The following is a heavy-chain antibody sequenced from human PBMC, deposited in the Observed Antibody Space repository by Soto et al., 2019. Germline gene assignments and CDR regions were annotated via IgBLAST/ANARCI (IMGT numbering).Heavy chain of an antibody. J-gene: IGHJ5*02. Sequence: QLQLQESGPGLVKPSETLSLTCSVSGASFTSTPYFWGWIRQPPGKGLEWIASAYYGGMTYYNPSPRRRGSISIDTSTSQFSLKLNSVTAADTAVYYGATAPETFEPAGYYVNWFDPWGQGTLVTVSS. D-gene: IGHD3-10*02. CDR3: ATAPETFEPAGYYVNWFDP. CDR1: GASFTSTPYF. V-gene: IGHV4-39*01. CDR2: AYYGGMT.